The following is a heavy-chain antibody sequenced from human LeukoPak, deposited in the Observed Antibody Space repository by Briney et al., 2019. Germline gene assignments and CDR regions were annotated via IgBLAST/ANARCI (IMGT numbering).Heavy chain of an antibody. J-gene: IGHJ4*02. V-gene: IGHV3-30-3*01. Sequence: GGSLRLSCGASGFTFRSYTMHWVRQAPGKGLEWVAVISYDGNNEYYTDSVKGRFTISRDNSKNTVYLQMNSLRREDTGVYFCARDRFGRYSYYLDNWGQGTLVTVSS. CDR2: ISYDGNNE. CDR3: ARDRFGRYSYYLDN. D-gene: IGHD3/OR15-3a*01. CDR1: GFTFRSYT.